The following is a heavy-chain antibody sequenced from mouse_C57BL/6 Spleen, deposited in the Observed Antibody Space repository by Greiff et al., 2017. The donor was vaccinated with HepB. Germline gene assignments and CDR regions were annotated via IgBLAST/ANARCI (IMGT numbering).Heavy chain of an antibody. D-gene: IGHD1-1*01. CDR3: ARDGNYYGSSYHYAMDY. J-gene: IGHJ4*01. CDR2: INPNNGGT. V-gene: IGHV1-26*01. Sequence: EVQLQQSGPELVKPGASVKIACKASGYTFTDYYMNWVKQSHGKSLEWIGDINPNNGGTSYNQKFKGKATLTVDKSSSPAYMELRSLTSEDSAVYYCARDGNYYGSSYHYAMDYWGQGTSVTVSS. CDR1: GYTFTDYY.